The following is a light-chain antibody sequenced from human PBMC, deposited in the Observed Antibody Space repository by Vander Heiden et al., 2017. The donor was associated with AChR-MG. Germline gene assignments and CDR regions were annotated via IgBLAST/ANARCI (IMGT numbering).Light chain of an antibody. CDR2: EVS. CDR1: SSHVGGYNY. J-gene: IGLJ2*01. Sequence: QPALTQPPSASGSPGQSVTIPCTGTSSHVGGYNYVSWYQQHPGKAPKLMIYEVSQRPSGVPDRFSCSKSGNTASLTVSGLQAEDEADYYCSSYAGSNNFRVFGGGTKLNVL. V-gene: IGLV2-8*01. CDR3: SSYAGSNNFRV.